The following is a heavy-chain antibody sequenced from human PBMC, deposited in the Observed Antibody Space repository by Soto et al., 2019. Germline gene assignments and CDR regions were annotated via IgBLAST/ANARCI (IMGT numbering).Heavy chain of an antibody. CDR1: GFTVSSNY. J-gene: IGHJ6*03. V-gene: IGHV3-74*01. CDR3: ARSLGVPVLYYYYYMDV. Sequence: GGSLRLSCAASGFTVSSNYMSWVRQAPGKGLVWVSRINSDGSSTSYADSVKGRFTISRDNAKNTLYLQMNSLRAEDTAVYYCARSLGVPVLYYYYYMDVWGKGTTVTVSS. CDR2: INSDGSST. D-gene: IGHD2-2*01.